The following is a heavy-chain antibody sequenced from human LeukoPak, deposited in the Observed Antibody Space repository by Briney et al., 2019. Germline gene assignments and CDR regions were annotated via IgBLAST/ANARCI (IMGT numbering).Heavy chain of an antibody. V-gene: IGHV3-23*01. CDR1: GFTFSSYA. CDR2: ISGSGGST. D-gene: IGHD1-20*01. CDR3: AKDPVLFRYNWNDAPDY. Sequence: GSLRLSCAASGFTFSSYAMSWVRQAPGKGLEWVSAISGSGGSTYYADSVKGRFTISRDNSKNTLYLQMNSLRAEDTAVYYCAKDPVLFRYNWNDAPDYWGQGTLVTVSS. J-gene: IGHJ4*02.